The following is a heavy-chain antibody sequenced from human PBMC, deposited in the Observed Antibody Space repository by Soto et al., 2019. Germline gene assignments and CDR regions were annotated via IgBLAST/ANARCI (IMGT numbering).Heavy chain of an antibody. CDR1: GYTFTGYY. J-gene: IGHJ5*02. Sequence: ASVKVSCKASGYTFTGYYMHWVRQAPGRGLEWMGWINPNSGGTNYAQKFQGRVTMTRDTSISTAYMGLSRLRSDDTAVYYCARHNEEYCSGGSCYDWFDPWGQGTLVTVSS. D-gene: IGHD2-15*01. CDR3: ARHNEEYCSGGSCYDWFDP. CDR2: INPNSGGT. V-gene: IGHV1-2*02.